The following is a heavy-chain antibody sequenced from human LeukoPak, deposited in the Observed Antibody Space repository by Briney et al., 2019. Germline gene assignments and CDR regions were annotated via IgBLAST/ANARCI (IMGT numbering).Heavy chain of an antibody. CDR1: GFTFSSYA. CDR3: AKVANIAARTDVY. J-gene: IGHJ4*02. CDR2: ISYDGSNK. D-gene: IGHD6-6*01. V-gene: IGHV3-30-3*01. Sequence: GGSLRLSCAASGFTFSSYAMHWVRQAPGKGLEWVAVISYDGSNKYYADSVKGRFTISRDNSKNTLYLQMNSLRAEDTAVYYCAKVANIAARTDVYWGQGTLVTVSS.